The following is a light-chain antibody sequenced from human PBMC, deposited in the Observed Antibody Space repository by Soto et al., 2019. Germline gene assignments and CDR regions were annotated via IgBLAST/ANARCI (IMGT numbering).Light chain of an antibody. J-gene: IGKJ1*01. V-gene: IGKV1-5*03. CDR1: QSVDTC. CDR3: QQFYRYPWT. CDR2: KTS. Sequence: DIPMTQYPSTLSASVGDRVTITCRASQSVDTCLAWYQQKPGKAPHLLIYKTSSLATGVPSRFSGSGSVTEFTLTISSLQPDDFATYYCQQFYRYPWTFGQGTKVEIK.